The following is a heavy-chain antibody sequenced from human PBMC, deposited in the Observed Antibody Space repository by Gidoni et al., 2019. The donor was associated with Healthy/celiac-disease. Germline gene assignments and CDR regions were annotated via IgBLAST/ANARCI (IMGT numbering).Heavy chain of an antibody. D-gene: IGHD3-9*01. CDR1: GFTFGDYA. CDR2: IRSKAYGGTT. CDR3: TRDSPLGQLYYDILTGPDY. J-gene: IGHJ4*02. Sequence: EVQLVESGGGLVKPGRSLRLSCTASGFTFGDYAMSWFRQAPGKGLEWVGFIRSKAYGGTTEYAASVKGRFTISRDDSKSIAYLQMNSLKTEDTAVYYCTRDSPLGQLYYDILTGPDYWGQGTLVTVSS. V-gene: IGHV3-49*05.